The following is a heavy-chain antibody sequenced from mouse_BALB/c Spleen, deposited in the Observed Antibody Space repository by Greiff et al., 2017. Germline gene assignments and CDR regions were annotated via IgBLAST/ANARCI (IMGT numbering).Heavy chain of an antibody. V-gene: IGHV1-9*01. CDR2: ILPGSGST. J-gene: IGHJ4*01. CDR3: ARAAYGGGYAMDY. Sequence: VQLQQSGAELMKPGASVRISCKATGYTFSSYWIEWVKQRPGHGLEWIGEILPGSGSTNYNEKFKGKATFTADTSSNTAYMQLSSLTSEDSAVYYCARAAYGGGYAMDYRGQGTPDTVSS. D-gene: IGHD2-10*02. CDR1: GYTFSSYW.